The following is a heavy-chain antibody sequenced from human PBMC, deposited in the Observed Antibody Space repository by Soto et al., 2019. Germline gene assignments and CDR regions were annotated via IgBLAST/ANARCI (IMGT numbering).Heavy chain of an antibody. Sequence: ASVKVSCKASGYTFTSYDINWVRQATGQGLEWMGWMNPNSGNTGYAQKFQGRVTMTRNASISTAYMELSSLRSEDTAVYYCAGGVRDIVVVVAATPANDAFDIWGQGTMVTVSS. CDR2: MNPNSGNT. CDR3: AGGVRDIVVVVAATPANDAFDI. D-gene: IGHD2-15*01. V-gene: IGHV1-8*01. J-gene: IGHJ3*02. CDR1: GYTFTSYD.